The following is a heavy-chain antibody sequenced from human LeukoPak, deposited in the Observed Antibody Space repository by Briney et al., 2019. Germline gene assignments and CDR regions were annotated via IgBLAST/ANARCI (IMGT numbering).Heavy chain of an antibody. CDR3: ARHRAIFGVVLSHSWFDP. J-gene: IGHJ5*02. V-gene: IGHV5-51*01. D-gene: IGHD3-3*01. CDR2: IYPGDSVT. CDR1: GYSSTSYW. Sequence: GESLKISCTGSGYSSTSYWIGWARQMTGKGMEWMGIIYPGDSVTRYSTYFQGQASISADKSIRTAYLQWNSLKSSDTAMPYCARHRAIFGVVLSHSWFDPWGQGTLVTVSS.